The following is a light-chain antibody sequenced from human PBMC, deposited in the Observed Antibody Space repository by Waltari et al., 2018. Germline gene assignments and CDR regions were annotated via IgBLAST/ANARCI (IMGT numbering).Light chain of an antibody. CDR3: MQSLQSPVLT. J-gene: IGKJ3*01. Sequence: DIVMTQSPLSLPVTPGAPASISCRSSQSPPHGERYPYLDWYVQKPGQSPKLLIYLAYNRASGVPDRFRGSGSGTDFTLTITRVEAEDVGIYYCMQSLQSPVLTFGPGTRVDLK. CDR1: QSPPHGERYPY. CDR2: LAY. V-gene: IGKV2-28*01.